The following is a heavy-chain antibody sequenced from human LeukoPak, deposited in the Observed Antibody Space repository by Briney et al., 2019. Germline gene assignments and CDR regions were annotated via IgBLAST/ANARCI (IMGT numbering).Heavy chain of an antibody. CDR3: AKDVSAGSGSYSPFDY. V-gene: IGHV3-23*01. CDR2: ISATGGST. CDR1: GCTFSSYS. Sequence: GGSLSLSCAASGCTFSSYSRSWIRQPPGKGLEWVSSISATGGSTYYADSVKGRFTISRDNSKNTLYLQMNSLRAEDTAVYYCAKDVSAGSGSYSPFDYWGQGTLVTVSS. D-gene: IGHD3-10*01. J-gene: IGHJ4*02.